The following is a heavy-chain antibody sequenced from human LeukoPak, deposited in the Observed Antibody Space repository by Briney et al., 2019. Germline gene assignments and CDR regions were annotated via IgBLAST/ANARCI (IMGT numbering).Heavy chain of an antibody. CDR1: GFTFSSYS. J-gene: IGHJ4*02. Sequence: GGSLRLSCAASGFTFSSYSMNWVRQAPGKGLEWVSSISSSSSSYIYYADSVKGRFTISRDNAKNSLYLQMNSLRAEDTAVYYCARTYYYDSSGYYPASYYFDYWGQGTLVTVSS. V-gene: IGHV3-21*01. CDR2: ISSSSSSYI. D-gene: IGHD3-22*01. CDR3: ARTYYYDSSGYYPASYYFDY.